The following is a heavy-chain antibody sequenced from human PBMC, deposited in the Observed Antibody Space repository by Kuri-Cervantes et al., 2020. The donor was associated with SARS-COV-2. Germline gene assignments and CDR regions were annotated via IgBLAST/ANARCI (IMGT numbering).Heavy chain of an antibody. CDR3: ARVGSALRRDFDY. CDR1: GGSFSGYY. D-gene: IGHD6-25*01. CDR2: INHSGST. J-gene: IGHJ4*02. Sequence: SETLSLTCTVYGGSFSGYYWSWIRQPPGKGLEWIGEINHSGSTYYNPSLKSRVTISVDTSKNQFSLKLSPVTAADTAVYYCARVGSALRRDFDYWGQGTLVTVSS. V-gene: IGHV4-34*01.